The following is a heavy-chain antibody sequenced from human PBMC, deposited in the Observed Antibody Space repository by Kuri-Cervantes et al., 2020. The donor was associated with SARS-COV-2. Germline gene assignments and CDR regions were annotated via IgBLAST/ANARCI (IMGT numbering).Heavy chain of an antibody. J-gene: IGHJ5*02. CDR2: ISSNGGST. CDR3: AIPMIVVVIVGGSGKPNWFDP. V-gene: IGHV3-64*02. Sequence: GGSLRLSCAASGFTFSSYAMHWVRQAPGKGLEYVSAISSNGGSTYYADSVEGRFTISRDNSKNTLYLQMGSLRAEDMAVYYCAIPMIVVVIVGGSGKPNWFDPWSQGTLVTVSS. CDR1: GFTFSSYA. D-gene: IGHD3-22*01.